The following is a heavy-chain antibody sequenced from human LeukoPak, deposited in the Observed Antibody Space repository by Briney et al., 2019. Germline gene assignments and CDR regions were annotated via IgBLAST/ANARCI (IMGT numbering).Heavy chain of an antibody. CDR2: INTNTGNP. V-gene: IGHV7-4-1*02. CDR3: ARVRNKDVRVIDY. CDR1: GYTFTNYA. D-gene: IGHD5-24*01. J-gene: IGHJ4*02. Sequence: ASVKVSCKASGYTFTNYAMNWVRQAPGQGLEWMGWINTNTGNPTYAQGFTGRFVFSLGTSVSAAYLQISSLKAEDTAVYYCARVRNKDVRVIDYWGQGTLVTVSS.